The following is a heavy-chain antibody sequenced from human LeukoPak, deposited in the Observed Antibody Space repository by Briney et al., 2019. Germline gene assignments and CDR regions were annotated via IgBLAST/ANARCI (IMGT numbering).Heavy chain of an antibody. Sequence: GGSLRLSCAASGFTFSSYGMHWVRQAPGKGLEWVAFIRYDGSNKYYADSVKGRFTISRDNSKNTLYLQMNSLRAEDKAVYYCAKEALRLQQHTGGIQHWGQGTLVTVSS. V-gene: IGHV3-30*02. J-gene: IGHJ1*01. CDR3: AKEALRLQQHTGGIQH. CDR2: IRYDGSNK. CDR1: GFTFSSYG. D-gene: IGHD4-11*01.